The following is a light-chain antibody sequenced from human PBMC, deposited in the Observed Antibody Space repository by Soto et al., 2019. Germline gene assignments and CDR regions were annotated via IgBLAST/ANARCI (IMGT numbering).Light chain of an antibody. CDR1: QSVTSN. CDR3: QQRSKWPLT. CDR2: GVS. V-gene: IGKV3-11*01. Sequence: ELVLTQSSATLSLSPGERATLSCRASQSVTSNALAWYQQKPGQAPRLLIYGVSSRATGIPDRFSGSGSGTDFTLTISSLEPEDFAVYYCQQRSKWPLTFDGGTKVEIK. J-gene: IGKJ4*01.